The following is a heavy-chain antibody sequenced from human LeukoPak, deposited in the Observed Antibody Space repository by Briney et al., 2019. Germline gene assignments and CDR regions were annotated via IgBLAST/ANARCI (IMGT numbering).Heavy chain of an antibody. CDR2: IYYSGST. V-gene: IGHV4-31*03. J-gene: IGHJ6*04. Sequence: SETLSLTCTVSGGSISSGGYYWSWIRQHPGKGLEWIGYIYYSGSTYYNPSLKSRVTISVDTSKNQFSLKLSSVTAADTAVYYCAREEPTGYSSSWFYLPVWGKGTTVTVSS. CDR3: AREEPTGYSSSWFYLPV. CDR1: GGSISSGGYY. D-gene: IGHD6-13*01.